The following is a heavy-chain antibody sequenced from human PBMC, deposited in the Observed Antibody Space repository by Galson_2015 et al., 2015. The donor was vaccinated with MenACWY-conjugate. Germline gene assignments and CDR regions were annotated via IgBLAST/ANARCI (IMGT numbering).Heavy chain of an antibody. CDR2: ISGSGGST. V-gene: IGHV3-23*01. CDR1: GFTFSSYA. CDR3: AKGQTGMIVVDFDY. Sequence: SLRLSCAASGFTFSSYAMSWVRQAPGTGLEWVSAISGSGGSTYYADSVKGRFTISRDNSKNTLYLQMNSLRAEDTAVYYCAKGQTGMIVVDFDYWGQGTLVTVSS. J-gene: IGHJ4*02. D-gene: IGHD3-22*01.